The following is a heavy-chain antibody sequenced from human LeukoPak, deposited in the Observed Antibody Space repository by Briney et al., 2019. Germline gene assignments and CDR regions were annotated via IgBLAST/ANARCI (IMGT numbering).Heavy chain of an antibody. CDR3: ARDRENYYGSGSLGEFDP. V-gene: IGHV6-1*01. J-gene: IGHJ5*02. CDR1: GDSVSSNSAA. Sequence: SQTLSLTCAISGDSVSSNSAAWNWIRQSPSRGLAWLGRTYYRSKWYNDYAVSVKSRITINPDTSKNQFSLQLNSVTPEDTAVYYCARDRENYYGSGSLGEFDPWGQGTLVTVSS. D-gene: IGHD3-10*01. CDR2: TYYRSKWYN.